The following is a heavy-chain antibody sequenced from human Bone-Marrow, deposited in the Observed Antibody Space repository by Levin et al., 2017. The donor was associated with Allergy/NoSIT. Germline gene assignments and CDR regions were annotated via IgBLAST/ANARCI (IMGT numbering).Heavy chain of an antibody. V-gene: IGHV4-59*01. CDR3: ARGDSSSPLGDD. CDR1: GGSISFYY. D-gene: IGHD6-6*01. CDR2: IYYSGST. Sequence: PSETLSLTCIVSGGSISFYYWSWIRQPPGKGLEWIGNIYYSGSTNYNPSLKSRVTISVDTSKNQISLKLRSVTAADTAVYYCARGDSSSPLGDDWGQGTLVTVSS. J-gene: IGHJ4*02.